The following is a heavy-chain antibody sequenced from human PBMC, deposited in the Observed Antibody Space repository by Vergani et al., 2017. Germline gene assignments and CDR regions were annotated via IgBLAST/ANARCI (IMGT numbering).Heavy chain of an antibody. CDR1: GFSFNTYW. CDR2: IDEYGNSA. Sequence: EVQLVESGGGSVQSGGSLRLSCVPSGFSFNTYWMHWVRQVPGKGLMWVARIDEYGNSATYGDFETGRFTISRDNAKNTVFLQMNKLRADDAGVYYCVRTEYCTGIACNTRFDSWGQGALVTVSS. V-gene: IGHV3-74*03. CDR3: VRTEYCTGIACNTRFDS. J-gene: IGHJ5*01. D-gene: IGHD2-8*02.